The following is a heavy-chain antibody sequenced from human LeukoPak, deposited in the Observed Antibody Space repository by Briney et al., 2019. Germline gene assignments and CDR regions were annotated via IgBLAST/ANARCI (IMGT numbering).Heavy chain of an antibody. CDR2: IYNSGST. Sequence: NSSETLSLTCTVSGGSISSYYWSWIRQPPEKGLEWIGYIYNSGSTNYNPSLKSRVTISVDTSKNEFSLKLNSMTAADTAVYYCARGRRWSIQSWGQGMLVTVSS. V-gene: IGHV4-59*12. CDR3: ARGRRWSIQS. D-gene: IGHD4-23*01. CDR1: GGSISSYY. J-gene: IGHJ1*01.